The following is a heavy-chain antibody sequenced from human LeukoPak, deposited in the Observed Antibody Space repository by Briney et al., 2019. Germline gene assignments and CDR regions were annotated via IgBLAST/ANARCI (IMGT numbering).Heavy chain of an antibody. CDR3: ARGSRSGYFDY. CDR1: GFTFSSYS. CDR2: ISSSSSYI. Sequence: PGGSLRLSCAASGFTFSSYSMNRVRQAPGKGLEWVSSISSSSSYIYYADSVKGRFTISRDNAKNSLYLQMNSLRAEDTAVYYCARGSRSGYFDYWGQGTLVTVSS. D-gene: IGHD3-16*01. J-gene: IGHJ4*02. V-gene: IGHV3-21*01.